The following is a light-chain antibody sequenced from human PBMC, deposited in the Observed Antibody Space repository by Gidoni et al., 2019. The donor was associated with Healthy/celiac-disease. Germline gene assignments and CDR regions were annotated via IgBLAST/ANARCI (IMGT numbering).Light chain of an antibody. CDR2: LGS. Sequence: DIVMTQSPLSLPVTPGEPASISCRSSQSLLHSNGYNYLDWYLQNPGQSPQLLIYLGSNRASGVPDRFSGSGSGTYFTLKISRVEAEDVRVYYCMQALQTPRTFGQGTKVKIK. CDR1: QSLLHSNGYNY. CDR3: MQALQTPRT. V-gene: IGKV2-28*01. J-gene: IGKJ1*01.